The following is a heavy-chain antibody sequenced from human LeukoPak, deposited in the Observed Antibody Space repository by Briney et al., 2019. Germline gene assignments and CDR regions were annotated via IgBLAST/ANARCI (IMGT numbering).Heavy chain of an antibody. Sequence: SETLSLTCTVSGGSISSYYWSWIRQPPGKGLEWIGYIYYSGSTNYNPSLKSRVTISVDTSKNQFSLKLSSVTAADTAVYYCARWGNAVAGYYYYYGVDVWGQGTTVTVSS. CDR1: GGSISSYY. D-gene: IGHD6-19*01. CDR3: ARWGNAVAGYYYYYGVDV. V-gene: IGHV4-59*08. J-gene: IGHJ6*02. CDR2: IYYSGST.